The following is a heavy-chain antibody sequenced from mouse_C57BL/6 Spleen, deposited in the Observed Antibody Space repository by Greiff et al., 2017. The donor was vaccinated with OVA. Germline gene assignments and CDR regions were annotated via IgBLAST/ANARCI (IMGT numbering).Heavy chain of an antibody. CDR3: ARWGGNYDYFDY. CDR1: GYTFTSYW. CDR2: IDPSDSYT. Sequence: QVQLQQPGAELVMPGASVKLSCKASGYTFTSYWMHWVKQRPGQGLEWIGEIDPSDSYTNYNQKFKGKSTLTVDKSSSTAYMQLSSLTSEDSAVYYCARWGGNYDYFDYWGQGTTLTVSS. J-gene: IGHJ2*01. D-gene: IGHD2-1*01. V-gene: IGHV1-69*01.